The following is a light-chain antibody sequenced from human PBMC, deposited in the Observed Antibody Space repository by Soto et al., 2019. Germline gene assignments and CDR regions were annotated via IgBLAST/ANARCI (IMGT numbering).Light chain of an antibody. J-gene: IGKJ1*01. Sequence: DIQMTQSPSTLSASVGDRLTITCRASQSISNWLAWYQQKPGKAPKLLIYEASSLQRGVPSRFSGSGSGTKFTLTISSLQPDDFATYYCQQYHSYWTFGQGTKVEIK. V-gene: IGKV1-5*03. CDR3: QQYHSYWT. CDR1: QSISNW. CDR2: EAS.